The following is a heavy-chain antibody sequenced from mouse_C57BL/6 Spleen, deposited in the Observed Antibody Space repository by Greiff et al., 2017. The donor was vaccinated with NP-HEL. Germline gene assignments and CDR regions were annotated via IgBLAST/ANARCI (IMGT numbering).Heavy chain of an antibody. V-gene: IGHV1-80*01. Sequence: VQLQQSGAELVKPGASVKISCKASGYAFTSYWMNWVKQRPGQGLEWIGQIYPGDGNTNYNGKFKGKATLTADKSSSTAYMQLSSLTSEDSAVYYCARVGTGEGLAYWGQGTLVTVSA. CDR3: ARVGTGEGLAY. J-gene: IGHJ3*01. CDR2: IYPGDGNT. D-gene: IGHD2-14*01. CDR1: GYAFTSYW.